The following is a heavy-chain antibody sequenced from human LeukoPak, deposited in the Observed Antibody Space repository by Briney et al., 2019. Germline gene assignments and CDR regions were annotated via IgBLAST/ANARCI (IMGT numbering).Heavy chain of an antibody. Sequence: SETLSLTCTVSGGSISSYYWSWIRQPAGKGLEWIGRIYTSGSTNHNPSLKSRVTMSVDTSKNQFSLKLSSVTAADTAVYYCARDSSGWNRYNWFDPWGQGTLVTVSS. V-gene: IGHV4-4*07. CDR1: GGSISSYY. J-gene: IGHJ5*02. CDR2: IYTSGST. D-gene: IGHD6-19*01. CDR3: ARDSSGWNRYNWFDP.